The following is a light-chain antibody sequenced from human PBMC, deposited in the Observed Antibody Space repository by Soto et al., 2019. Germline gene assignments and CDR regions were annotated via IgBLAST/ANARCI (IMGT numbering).Light chain of an antibody. Sequence: QAVVTQPPSASGSPGQSVTISCTGTSSDVGLYNYVSWYQQHPGKAPKVIIFEVSQWPSGVPYRFSGSKSGNTASLTVSGLQAEDEADYYCSSYAGSNNLVFGGGTQLTVL. V-gene: IGLV2-8*01. CDR3: SSYAGSNNLV. J-gene: IGLJ7*01. CDR1: SSDVGLYNY. CDR2: EVS.